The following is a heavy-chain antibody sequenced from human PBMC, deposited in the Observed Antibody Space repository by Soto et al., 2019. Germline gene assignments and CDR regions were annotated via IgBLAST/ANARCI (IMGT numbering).Heavy chain of an antibody. CDR1: KFTFSSYN. J-gene: IGHJ4*02. V-gene: IGHV3-21*03. Sequence: ESGGGLVKPGGSLRLSCAASKFTFSSYNMNWVRQAPGKGLEWVSSISSDSSYIFYADSVKGRFTISRDNAKNSLHLQMNSLRAEDTAVYYCARGRRTSCFDFWGQGTLVTVSS. CDR2: ISSDSSYI. CDR3: ARGRRTSCFDF.